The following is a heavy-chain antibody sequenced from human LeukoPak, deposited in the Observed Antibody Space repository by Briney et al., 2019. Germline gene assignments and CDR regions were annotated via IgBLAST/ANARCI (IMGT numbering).Heavy chain of an antibody. D-gene: IGHD3/OR15-3a*01. J-gene: IGHJ4*02. Sequence: GASVKVSCKASGYTFTSYYMHWVRQAPGQGLEWMGIINPSGGSTSYAQKFQGRVTMTRDMSTSSVYMELSSLRSEDTAVYYCARVSTGFGRTGTFDYWGQGTLVTVSS. CDR1: GYTFTSYY. CDR2: INPSGGST. V-gene: IGHV1-46*01. CDR3: ARVSTGFGRTGTFDY.